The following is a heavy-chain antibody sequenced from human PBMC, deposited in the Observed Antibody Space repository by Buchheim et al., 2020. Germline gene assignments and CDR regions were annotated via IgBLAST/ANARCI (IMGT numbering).Heavy chain of an antibody. CDR2: IYYSGST. Sequence: QVQLQESGPGLVKPSQTLSLTCPVSGGSISSGGYYWSWIRQHPGKGLEWIGYIYYSGSTYYNPSLKSRLTISLDTSKNQFSLKLSSVTAADTAVYYGAREITIFGMVITRYFDYWGQGTL. CDR3: AREITIFGMVITRYFDY. D-gene: IGHD3-3*01. CDR1: GGSISSGGYY. J-gene: IGHJ4*02. V-gene: IGHV4-31*03.